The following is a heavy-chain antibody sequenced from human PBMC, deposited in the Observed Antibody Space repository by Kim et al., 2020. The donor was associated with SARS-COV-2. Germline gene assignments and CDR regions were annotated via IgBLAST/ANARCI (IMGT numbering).Heavy chain of an antibody. Sequence: GESLKISCKGSGYSFTSYWIGWVRQMPGKGLEWMGIIYPGDSDTRYSPSFQGQVTISADKSISTAYLQWSSLKASDTAMYYCARHASYYYGSGSLWFDPWGQGTLVTVSS. CDR1: GYSFTSYW. CDR3: ARHASYYYGSGSLWFDP. V-gene: IGHV5-51*01. J-gene: IGHJ5*02. CDR2: IYPGDSDT. D-gene: IGHD3-10*01.